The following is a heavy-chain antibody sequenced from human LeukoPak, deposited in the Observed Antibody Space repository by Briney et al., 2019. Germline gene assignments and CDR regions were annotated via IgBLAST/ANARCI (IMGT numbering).Heavy chain of an antibody. J-gene: IGHJ4*02. CDR2: IYYSGST. CDR3: ARDSQTTVLTALSL. Sequence: SQTLSLTCTVSGGSISSGDYYWSWIRQPPGKGLEWIGYIYYSGSTNYNPSLKGRVTISVDTSKNQFSLKLSSVTAADTAVYYCARDSQTTVLTALSLWGQGTLVTVSS. V-gene: IGHV4-30-4*01. CDR1: GGSISSGDYY. D-gene: IGHD4-23*01.